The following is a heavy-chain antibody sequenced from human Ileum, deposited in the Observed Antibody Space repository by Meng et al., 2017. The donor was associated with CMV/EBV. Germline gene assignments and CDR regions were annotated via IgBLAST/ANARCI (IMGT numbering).Heavy chain of an antibody. CDR2: ISYDGSNK. J-gene: IGHJ5*02. D-gene: IGHD5-24*01. Sequence: GGSGGVGVQLWRSLRRSWWDSGFIFSSYAMRWVRQAPGKGLEWVAVISYDGSNKYYADSVKGRFTISRDNSKNTLYLQMNSLRAEDTAVYYCARDKERDGYNWGWFDPWGQGTLVTVSS. CDR1: GFIFSSYA. CDR3: ARDKERDGYNWGWFDP. V-gene: IGHV3-30-3*01.